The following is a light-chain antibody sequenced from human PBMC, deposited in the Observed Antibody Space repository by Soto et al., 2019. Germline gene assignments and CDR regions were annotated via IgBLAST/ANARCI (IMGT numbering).Light chain of an antibody. CDR1: QSISSTS. J-gene: IGKJ5*01. V-gene: IGKV3-20*01. Sequence: EIVLTQSPGSLSLSPGERATLSCRASQSISSTSLAWYQHKPGQAPRLLMYGASFRATGIPDRFSGSGSGTDFTVVISRLEPADFGIYYCQHFGTSLITFGQGTRLEIK. CDR2: GAS. CDR3: QHFGTSLIT.